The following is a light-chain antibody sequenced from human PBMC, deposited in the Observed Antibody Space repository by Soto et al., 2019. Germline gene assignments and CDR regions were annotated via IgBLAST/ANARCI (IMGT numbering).Light chain of an antibody. V-gene: IGLV2-23*02. J-gene: IGLJ1*01. CDR1: SSDVGSYNL. Sequence: QSALTQPASVSGSPGQSITISCTGTSSDVGSYNLVSWYQQHPGKAPRLMIYEVSKRPSGVSNRFSGSKSGNTASLTISGLRVGDEADYYCCSYAVSTPFFVFGTGPRVT. CDR2: EVS. CDR3: CSYAVSTPFFV.